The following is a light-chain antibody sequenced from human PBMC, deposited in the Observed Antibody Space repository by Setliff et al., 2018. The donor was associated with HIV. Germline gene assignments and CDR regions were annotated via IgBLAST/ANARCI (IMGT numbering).Light chain of an antibody. J-gene: IGLJ2*01. CDR1: SSNIGSNY. Sequence: VLTQPPSASGTPGQRVTISCSGSSSNIGSNYVYWYQQLPGTAPKLLIYRNNQRPSGVPDRFSGSKSGTSASLAISGLRSEDEADYYCAAWDDSLSGVVFGGGTKVTVL. CDR3: AAWDDSLSGVV. CDR2: RNN. V-gene: IGLV1-47*01.